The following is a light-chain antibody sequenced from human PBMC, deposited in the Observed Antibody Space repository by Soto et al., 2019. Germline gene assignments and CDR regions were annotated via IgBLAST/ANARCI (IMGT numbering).Light chain of an antibody. CDR3: QKYNDWPRT. CDR1: QLFSSN. Sequence: EIVMTQSPATLSVSPGESVTLSCRASQLFSSNLAWYQRRPGQAPRLLIYGSSTRATGVPPRFSGSASGTESTLTIISLQSEDCGVYFCQKYNDWPRTSGQGTRLEIK. V-gene: IGKV3-15*01. CDR2: GSS. J-gene: IGKJ5*01.